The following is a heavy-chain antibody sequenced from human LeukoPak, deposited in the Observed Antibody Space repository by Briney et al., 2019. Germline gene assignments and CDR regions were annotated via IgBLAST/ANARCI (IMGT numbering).Heavy chain of an antibody. CDR3: AKGYYYDSSGYYYSDY. Sequence: GGSLRLSCAASGFTFSSYAMSWVRQAPGKGLEWVSAISGSGGSTYYADSVKGRFTISRDNSKNTLYLQMSSLRAEDTAVYYCAKGYYYDSSGYYYSDYWGQGTLVTVSS. D-gene: IGHD3-22*01. CDR2: ISGSGGST. CDR1: GFTFSSYA. J-gene: IGHJ4*02. V-gene: IGHV3-23*01.